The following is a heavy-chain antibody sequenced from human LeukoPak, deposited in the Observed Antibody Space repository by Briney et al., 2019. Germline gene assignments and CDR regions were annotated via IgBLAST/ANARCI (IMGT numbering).Heavy chain of an antibody. CDR2: IYYSGNT. J-gene: IGHJ4*02. V-gene: IGHV4-39*02. CDR3: ARDIIDFWSGYYDY. CDR1: GGSISSTTYY. Sequence: PSETLSRTCIVSGGSISSTTYYWGWIRQPPGKRLEWIGSIYYSGNTYYNPSLKSRVTISIDTSKNQFSLNLNSVTAADTAVYYCARDIIDFWSGYYDYWGQGTLVTVSS. D-gene: IGHD3-3*01.